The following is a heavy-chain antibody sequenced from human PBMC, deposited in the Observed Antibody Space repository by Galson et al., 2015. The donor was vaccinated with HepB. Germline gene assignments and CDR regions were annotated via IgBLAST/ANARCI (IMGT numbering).Heavy chain of an antibody. V-gene: IGHV3-48*03. CDR3: ATFALGYCTNGVCQRRGNLFDP. Sequence: SLRLSCAASGFTFSSYEMNWVRQAPGKGLEWVSYISSSGSTIYYADSVKGRFTISRDNAKNSLYLQMNSLRAEDTAVYYCATFALGYCTNGVCQRRGNLFDPWGQGNLVPLFS. D-gene: IGHD2-8*01. CDR1: GFTFSSYE. J-gene: IGHJ5*01. CDR2: ISSSGSTI.